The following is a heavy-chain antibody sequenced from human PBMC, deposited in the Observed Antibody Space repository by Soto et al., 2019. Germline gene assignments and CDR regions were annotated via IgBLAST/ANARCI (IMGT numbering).Heavy chain of an antibody. D-gene: IGHD6-13*01. Sequence: QVQLVESGGGVVQPGRSLRLSCAASGFTFSSYGMHWVRQAPGKGLEWVAAIWFDGSNKYYADAVKVRFTCPRDNSKNTLYLRMISLRAEDTAVDYCAREIAAAGTSYYYYGMDVWGQGTTVTVSS. V-gene: IGHV3-33*01. CDR1: GFTFSSYG. CDR3: AREIAAAGTSYYYYGMDV. CDR2: IWFDGSNK. J-gene: IGHJ6*02.